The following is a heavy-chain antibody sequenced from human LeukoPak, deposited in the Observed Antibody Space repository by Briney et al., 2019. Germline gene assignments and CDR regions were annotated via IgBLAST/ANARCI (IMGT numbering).Heavy chain of an antibody. J-gene: IGHJ4*02. Sequence: GGSLRLSCAASGFPFSSYEMNWVRQAPGKGLEWVAGISGSGGGTNYADSVKGRFTISRDNPKNTLYLQMNSLGAEDTAVYFCAKRGVVIRVILVGFHKEAYYFDSWGQGALVTVSS. CDR1: GFPFSSYE. CDR3: AKRGVVIRVILVGFHKEAYYFDS. V-gene: IGHV3-23*01. D-gene: IGHD3-22*01. CDR2: ISGSGGGT.